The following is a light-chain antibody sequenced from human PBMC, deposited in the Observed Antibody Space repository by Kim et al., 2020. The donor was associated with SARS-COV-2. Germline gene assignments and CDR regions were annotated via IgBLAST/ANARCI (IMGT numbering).Light chain of an antibody. Sequence: QSALTHPPSASGSPGQSITISCTGSSSDIGGYNYVSWYQQHPGKAPKLMIYEVSERPSGVPDRFSVSKSGNTASLTVSGLQAEDEAGYYCSSYAGSNSGVFGGGTQLTVL. CDR3: SSYAGSNSGV. J-gene: IGLJ2*01. CDR2: EVS. CDR1: SSDIGGYNY. V-gene: IGLV2-8*01.